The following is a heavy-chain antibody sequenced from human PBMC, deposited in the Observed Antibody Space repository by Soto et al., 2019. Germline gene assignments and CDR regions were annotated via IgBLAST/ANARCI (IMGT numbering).Heavy chain of an antibody. J-gene: IGHJ3*02. CDR2: TYYTSQRNT. CDR1: GDSDSSNSAT. D-gene: IGHD6-25*01. CDR3: ARQWYSSGSIGYDI. Sequence: PSQTLSLTCAISGDSDSSNSATWNSIRQSPSRGPEWLGKTYYTSQRNTVYAGSVKSRIVINPVTSKSQVSLQLSSVTPEDTAVYYCARQWYSSGSIGYDIWGQGTTVTVSS. V-gene: IGHV6-1*01.